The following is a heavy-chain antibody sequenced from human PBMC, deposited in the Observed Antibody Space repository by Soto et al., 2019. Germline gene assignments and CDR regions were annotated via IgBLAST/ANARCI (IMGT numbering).Heavy chain of an antibody. J-gene: IGHJ4*02. V-gene: IGHV3-49*04. Sequence: PGGSLRLSCTASGFTFGDYAMSWVRQAPGKGLEWVGFIRSKAYGGTTEYAASVKGRFTISRDDSKSIAYLHLNSVTPEDTAVYYCAREFPYYVSSDSYLDYWGQGALVTVSS. CDR3: AREFPYYVSSDSYLDY. D-gene: IGHD3-16*01. CDR1: GFTFGDYA. CDR2: IRSKAYGGTT.